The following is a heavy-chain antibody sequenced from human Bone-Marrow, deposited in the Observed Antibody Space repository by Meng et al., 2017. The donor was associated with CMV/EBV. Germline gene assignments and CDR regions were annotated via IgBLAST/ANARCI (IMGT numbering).Heavy chain of an antibody. J-gene: IGHJ4*02. CDR1: GFTFIAYY. CDR3: ARVEDVSSGYCTFHDCWVY. D-gene: IGHD2-8*01. Sequence: ASVKVSCKASGFTFIAYYIHWVRQAPGQRPEWMGWIKPNDGATKYAQKFQNRVTMTRDTSISTVSMELGRRTSDDTAVDFYARVEDVSSGYCTFHDCWVYWGQGSRVTVSS. V-gene: IGHV1-2*02. CDR2: IKPNDGAT.